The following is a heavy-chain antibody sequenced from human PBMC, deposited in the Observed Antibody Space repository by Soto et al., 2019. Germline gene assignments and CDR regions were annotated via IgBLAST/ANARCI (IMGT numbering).Heavy chain of an antibody. CDR2: LSGSGGTT. CDR1: GFTFSTYA. D-gene: IGHD3-22*01. Sequence: HPGGSLRLSCSTSGFTFSTYAMNWVRQAPGKGLEWVSALSGSGGTTYYADSVRGRFTISRDNSKNTLFLQMSSLRAEDTALYYCARHGGAHYDSSGYHYALDYWGQGTPVTVSS. J-gene: IGHJ4*02. CDR3: ARHGGAHYDSSGYHYALDY. V-gene: IGHV3-23*01.